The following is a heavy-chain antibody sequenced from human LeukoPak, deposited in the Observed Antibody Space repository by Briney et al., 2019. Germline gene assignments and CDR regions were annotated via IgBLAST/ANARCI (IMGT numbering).Heavy chain of an antibody. CDR1: GFTFSDYY. J-gene: IGHJ4*02. V-gene: IGHV3-11*04. D-gene: IGHD5-24*01. CDR3: ARFRRDGYNVFDN. CDR2: ISSSGSTI. Sequence: GGSLRLSCAASGFTFSDYYMSWIRQAPGKGLEWVSYISSSGSTIYYTDSVKGRFTISRDNAKNSLYLQMNSLRAEDTSVYYCARFRRDGYNVFDNWGQGTLVTVSS.